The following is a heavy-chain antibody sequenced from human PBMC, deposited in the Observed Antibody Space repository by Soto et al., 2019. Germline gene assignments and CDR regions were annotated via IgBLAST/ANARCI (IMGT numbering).Heavy chain of an antibody. Sequence: SETLSLTCTVSGGSISSYYWSWIRQPAGKGLEWIGRIYTSGSTNYNPSLKSRVTMSVDTSKNQFSLKLSSVTAADTAVYYCYSTGYSSSWYLSRYYYYYRMDVWGQGTTVTV. CDR3: YSTGYSSSWYLSRYYYYYRMDV. CDR2: IYTSGST. D-gene: IGHD6-13*01. J-gene: IGHJ6*02. CDR1: GGSISSYY. V-gene: IGHV4-4*07.